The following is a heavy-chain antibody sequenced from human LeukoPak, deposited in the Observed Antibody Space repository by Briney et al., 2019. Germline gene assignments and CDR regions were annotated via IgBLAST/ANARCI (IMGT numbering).Heavy chain of an antibody. J-gene: IGHJ4*02. V-gene: IGHV1-69*13. CDR1: GGTFSSYA. CDR3: ARLKSGYPDSDY. Sequence: SVKVSXKASGGTFSSYAISWVRQAPGQGLEWMGGIIPIFGTANYAQKFQGRVTITADESTSTAYMELSSLRSEDTAVYYCARLKSGYPDSDYWGQGTLVTVSS. D-gene: IGHD3-22*01. CDR2: IIPIFGTA.